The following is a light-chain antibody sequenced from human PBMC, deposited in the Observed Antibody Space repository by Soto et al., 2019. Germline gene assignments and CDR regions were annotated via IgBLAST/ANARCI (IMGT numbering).Light chain of an antibody. CDR1: QRVSSY. CDR3: QQYYSYPLT. CDR2: AAS. V-gene: IGKV1-8*01. J-gene: IGKJ4*01. Sequence: AIRMTQSPSSFSASTGDRVTITCRASQRVSSYLAWYQQKPGKAPKLLIYAASTLQSGVPSRFSGSGSGTDFTLTISCLQSEDFATYYCQQYYSYPLTFGGGTKV.